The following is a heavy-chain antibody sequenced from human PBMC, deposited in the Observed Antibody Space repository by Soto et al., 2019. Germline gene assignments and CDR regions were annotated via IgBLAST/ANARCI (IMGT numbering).Heavy chain of an antibody. CDR2: ISVYNGNT. V-gene: IGHV1-18*01. CDR1: GYTFTSYD. CDR3: AKDRVPSQGQWRADFDS. Sequence: ASVKVSCKASGYTFTSYDINWVRQATGQGLEWMGWISVYNGNTNYAQKLQGRVTMTTDTSTSTTYMELRSLRSDDTAVYYCAKDRVPSQGQWRADFDSWGKETRVTVSS. J-gene: IGHJ4*02. D-gene: IGHD6-19*01.